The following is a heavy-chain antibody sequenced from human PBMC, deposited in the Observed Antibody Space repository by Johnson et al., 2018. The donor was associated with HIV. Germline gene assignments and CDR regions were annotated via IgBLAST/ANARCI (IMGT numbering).Heavy chain of an antibody. Sequence: QVQLVESGGGLIQPGGSLRLSCAASGFTVSSNYMSWVRQAPGKGLEWVAVISYDGSNKYYADSVKGRFTISRDNSKNTLYLQMNSLRAEGTAVYYCARREPILGIVRNAFDIWGQGTMVTVSS. CDR1: GFTVSSNY. CDR3: ARREPILGIVRNAFDI. V-gene: IGHV3-30*05. D-gene: IGHD7-27*01. CDR2: ISYDGSNK. J-gene: IGHJ3*02.